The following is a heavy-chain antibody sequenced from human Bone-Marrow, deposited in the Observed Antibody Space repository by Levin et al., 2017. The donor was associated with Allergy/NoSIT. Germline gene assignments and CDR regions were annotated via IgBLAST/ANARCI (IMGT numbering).Heavy chain of an antibody. Sequence: ETLSLTCAASGFTVSSSYMTWVRQAPGKGLEWVSVIYTGGNTSYADFAQGRFTISRDNSKNTLVLQMNSLRGDDTAVYFCARPLDTAVWGQGTLVSVSS. CDR2: IYTGGNT. D-gene: IGHD4-17*01. V-gene: IGHV3-66*04. CDR3: ARPLDTAV. CDR1: GFTVSSSY. J-gene: IGHJ4*02.